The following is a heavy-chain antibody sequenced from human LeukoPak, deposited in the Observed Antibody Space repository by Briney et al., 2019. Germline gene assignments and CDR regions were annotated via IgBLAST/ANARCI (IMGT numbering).Heavy chain of an antibody. CDR2: IYFSGTV. Sequence: PSETLSLTCIVSGGSISSSNYYWGWIRQPPGKGLEWLGSIYFSGTVYYNPSLESRVTISVDTSKSQFSLNLRSVTAADTAVYYCARLGQWLDIDYWGQGTLVTVSS. J-gene: IGHJ4*02. CDR1: GGSISSSNYY. V-gene: IGHV4-39*01. D-gene: IGHD6-19*01. CDR3: ARLGQWLDIDY.